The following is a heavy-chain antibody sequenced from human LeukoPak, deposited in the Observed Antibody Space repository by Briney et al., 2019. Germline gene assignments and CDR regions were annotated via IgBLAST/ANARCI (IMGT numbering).Heavy chain of an antibody. V-gene: IGHV4-59*01. CDR2: IYYSGST. J-gene: IGHJ4*02. Sequence: SETLSLTCTGSGGSISSYYWSWIRQPPGKGLEWIGYIYYSGSTNYNPSLKRRHTISGDTSKNQFSLKLRSVPAADTAVYYCASQNYGANQIDYWGQGTLVTVSS. D-gene: IGHD4-23*01. CDR3: ASQNYGANQIDY. CDR1: GGSISSYY.